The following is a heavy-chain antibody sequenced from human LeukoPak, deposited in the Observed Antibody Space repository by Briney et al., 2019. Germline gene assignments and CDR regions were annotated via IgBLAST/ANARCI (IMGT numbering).Heavy chain of an antibody. CDR2: IKADGSDK. D-gene: IGHD3-16*01. CDR1: GFTFSSYW. V-gene: IGHV3-7*01. CDR3: ARGGLWGGDY. J-gene: IGHJ4*02. Sequence: PGGSLRLSCAASGFTFSSYWMTWVRQAPGRGLEWVATIKADGSDKYYVNSAKGRFTISRDNAKNSLSLQMDSLRAEDTAVYYCARGGLWGGDYWGQGTLVTVSS.